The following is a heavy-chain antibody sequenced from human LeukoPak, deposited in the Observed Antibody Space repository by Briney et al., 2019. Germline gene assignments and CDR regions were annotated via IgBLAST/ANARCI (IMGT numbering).Heavy chain of an antibody. J-gene: IGHJ2*01. CDR3: ARGAVAVWYFDL. Sequence: PSETLSLTCTVSGGSISSYYWSWIRQPPGKGLEWIGYIYYSGSTNYNPSLKSRVTISVDTSKNQFSLKLSSVTAADTAVYYCARGAVAVWYFDLWGRGTLVTVSS. CDR1: GGSISSYY. V-gene: IGHV4-59*01. D-gene: IGHD6-19*01. CDR2: IYYSGST.